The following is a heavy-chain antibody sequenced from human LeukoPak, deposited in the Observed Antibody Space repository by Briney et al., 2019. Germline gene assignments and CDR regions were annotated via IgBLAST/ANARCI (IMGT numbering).Heavy chain of an antibody. Sequence: PGGSLRLSCAASGFTFSSYGMHWVRQAPGKGLEWVAVIWYDGSNKCYADSVKGRFTISRDNSKNTLYLQMNSLRAEDTAVYYCARDPENSSSSVYYYYYMDVWGKGTTVTVSS. CDR3: ARDPENSSSSVYYYYYMDV. CDR1: GFTFSSYG. D-gene: IGHD6-6*01. V-gene: IGHV3-33*01. CDR2: IWYDGSNK. J-gene: IGHJ6*03.